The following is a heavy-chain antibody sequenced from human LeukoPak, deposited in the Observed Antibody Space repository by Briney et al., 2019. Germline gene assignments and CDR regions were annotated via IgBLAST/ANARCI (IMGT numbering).Heavy chain of an antibody. V-gene: IGHV3-23*01. D-gene: IGHD6-19*01. CDR1: GFTFSNNA. CDR3: AKDWPTGIAVAGTSFDY. J-gene: IGHJ4*02. Sequence: GGSLRLSCAASGFTFSNNAMSWVRQAPGKGLEWVSAIIGSGGSTYYADSVKGRFTISRDSSKNTLYLQMNSLRAEDTAVYYCAKDWPTGIAVAGTSFDYWGQGTLVTVSS. CDR2: IIGSGGST.